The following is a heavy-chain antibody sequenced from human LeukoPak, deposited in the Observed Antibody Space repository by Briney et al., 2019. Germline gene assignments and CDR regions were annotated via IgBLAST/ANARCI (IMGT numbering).Heavy chain of an antibody. CDR2: IWFDGSNK. J-gene: IGHJ4*02. CDR1: GFTFSSYG. CDR3: VRDPSGSGFAFDS. Sequence: GGSLRLSCAASGFTFSSYGTHWVRQAPGKGLEWVAFIWFDGSNKHYADSVKGRFTISRDNSEDTLYLQMNSLRAEDTAVYYCVRDPSGSGFAFDSWGQGALVTVSS. V-gene: IGHV3-33*08. D-gene: IGHD1-1*01.